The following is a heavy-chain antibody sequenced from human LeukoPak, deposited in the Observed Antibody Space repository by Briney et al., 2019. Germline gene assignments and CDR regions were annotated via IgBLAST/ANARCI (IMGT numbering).Heavy chain of an antibody. V-gene: IGHV3-21*01. J-gene: IGHJ4*02. CDR3: GRVGAYYGSGSYSDY. D-gene: IGHD3-10*01. Sequence: GGPWGFSFAAFGFTFIGYSLNWVPQAPGKGLEWVSSISSSSSYIYYADSVKGRFTISRDNAKKSLYPQMNSLRAEDTAVYYCGRVGAYYGSGSYSDYWGQGTLVTVSS. CDR1: GFTFIGYS. CDR2: ISSSSSYI.